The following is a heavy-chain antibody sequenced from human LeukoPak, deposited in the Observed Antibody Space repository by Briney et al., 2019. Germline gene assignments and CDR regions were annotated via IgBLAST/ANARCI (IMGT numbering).Heavy chain of an antibody. V-gene: IGHV4-39*01. CDR3: ARHYYDFWSGYLDWFDP. CDR2: IYYSGST. CDR1: GGSISSSSYY. D-gene: IGHD3-3*01. J-gene: IGHJ5*02. Sequence: SETLSLTCTVSGGSISSSSYYWGWIRQPPGKGLEWIGSIYYSGSTYYNPSLKSRVTISVDTPKNQFSLKLSSVTAADTAVYYCARHYYDFWSGYLDWFDPWGQGTLVTFSS.